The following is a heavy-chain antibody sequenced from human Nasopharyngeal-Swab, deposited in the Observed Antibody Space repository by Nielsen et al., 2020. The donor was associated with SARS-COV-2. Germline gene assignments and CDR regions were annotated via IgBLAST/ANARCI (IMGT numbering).Heavy chain of an antibody. CDR3: AAPYCSSTSCSDAFDI. D-gene: IGHD2-2*01. CDR2: IVVGSGNT. J-gene: IGHJ3*02. CDR1: GFTFTSSA. Sequence: SVKVSCKASGFTFTSSAMQWVRQARGQRLEWIGWIVVGSGNTNYTQKFQERVTITRDMSTSTAYMELSSLRSEDTAVYYCAAPYCSSTSCSDAFDIWGQGTMVTVSS. V-gene: IGHV1-58*02.